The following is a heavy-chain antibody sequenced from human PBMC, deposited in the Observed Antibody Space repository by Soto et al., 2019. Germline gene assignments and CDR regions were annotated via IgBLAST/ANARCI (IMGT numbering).Heavy chain of an antibody. CDR3: ARDREGVGELFSYPLDY. D-gene: IGHD1-7*01. Sequence: QVQLVQSGAEVKKPGSSVKVSCKASGGTFSSDAISWVRQAPGQGLEGMGGILPMFGTAGYAQKFQGRATITAAESTSQAYMELGSMRSEDTAAYYCARDREGVGELFSYPLDYWGQGTLVTVSS. J-gene: IGHJ4*02. CDR2: ILPMFGTA. CDR1: GGTFSSDA. V-gene: IGHV1-69*12.